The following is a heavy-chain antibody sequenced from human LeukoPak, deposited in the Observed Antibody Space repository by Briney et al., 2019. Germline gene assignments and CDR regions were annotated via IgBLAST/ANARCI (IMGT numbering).Heavy chain of an antibody. CDR1: GFDFTGNH. J-gene: IGHJ3*01. CDR3: AKSRGWFEVLDV. V-gene: IGHV3-69-1*02. Sequence: TTGGSLRLSCAASGFDFTGNHMNWVRQVPGKGLEWLSYISASSRTIHYEDSVKGRFTVSRDNAENSLYLQMDSLRVEDTAIYYCAKSRGWFEVLDVWGQGTLVTVSS. D-gene: IGHD3-10*01. CDR2: ISASSRTI.